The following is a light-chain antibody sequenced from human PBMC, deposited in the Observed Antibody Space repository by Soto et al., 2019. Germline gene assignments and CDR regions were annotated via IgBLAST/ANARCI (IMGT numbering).Light chain of an antibody. V-gene: IGLV2-14*01. Sequence: QSALTRPASVSGSPGQSITISCTGTSSDVGGYNYVSWYQQHPGKAPKLMIYDVSNRPSGVSNRFSGSKSGNTASLTISGLQADDEADYYCSSYTSSSTLVFGGGTKLTVL. CDR3: SSYTSSSTLV. CDR2: DVS. CDR1: SSDVGGYNY. J-gene: IGLJ2*01.